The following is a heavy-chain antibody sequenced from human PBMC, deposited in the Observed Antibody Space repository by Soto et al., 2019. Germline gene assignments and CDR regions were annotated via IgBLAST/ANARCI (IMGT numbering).Heavy chain of an antibody. CDR1: GFKFSNYA. Sequence: PGGSLRLSCAPSGFKFSNYALSWVRQAPGTGLEWVSLISATGGGTYYADSVKGRFTISRDNSHNTLYLQVHSLTAEDTAVYYCAKDRRAGGNSAFYFDFWGQGAQVTVSS. CDR2: ISATGGGT. D-gene: IGHD3-16*01. CDR3: AKDRRAGGNSAFYFDF. V-gene: IGHV3-23*01. J-gene: IGHJ4*02.